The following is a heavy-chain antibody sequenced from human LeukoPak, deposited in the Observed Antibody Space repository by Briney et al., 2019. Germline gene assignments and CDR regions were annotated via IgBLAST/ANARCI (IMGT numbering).Heavy chain of an antibody. CDR2: ISSSSNYI. CDR1: GFTVSSNY. CDR3: ARVEESASFDP. D-gene: IGHD3-3*01. V-gene: IGHV3-21*01. Sequence: PGGSLRLSCAASGFTVSSNYMNWVRQAPGKGLEWVSSISSSSNYIYYADSVKGRFTISRDNAKNSLYLQMNSLRAEDTAVYYCARVEESASFDPWGQGTLVTVSS. J-gene: IGHJ5*02.